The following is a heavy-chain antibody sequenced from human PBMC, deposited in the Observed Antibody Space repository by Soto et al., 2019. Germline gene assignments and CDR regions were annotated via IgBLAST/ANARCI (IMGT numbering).Heavy chain of an antibody. CDR1: GGSINSGGYY. J-gene: IGHJ4*02. V-gene: IGHV4-31*03. D-gene: IGHD3-22*01. Sequence: SETLSLTCTVSGGSINSGGYYWSWIRQHPGKGLEWIGYIYYSGNTYYNPSLKSRVTISVDTSKNQFSLKLSSVTAADTAVYYCARGSWDSSGYYYLDYWGQGTLVTVAS. CDR3: ARGSWDSSGYYYLDY. CDR2: IYYSGNT.